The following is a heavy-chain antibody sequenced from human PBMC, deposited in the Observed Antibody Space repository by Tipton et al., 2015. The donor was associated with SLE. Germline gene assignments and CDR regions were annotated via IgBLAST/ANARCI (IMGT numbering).Heavy chain of an antibody. J-gene: IGHJ4*02. CDR3: AKDLIGSGRLDS. CDR2: ISYDGSNK. CDR1: GFTFRSYG. V-gene: IGHV3-30*19. D-gene: IGHD2-15*01. Sequence: SLRLSCAASGFTFRSYGMHWVRQAPGKGLEWVTLISYDGSNKYYADSVKGRFTISRDNSKNTLFLQMKSLRAEDTAVYYCAKDLIGSGRLDSWGQGTLVTVSS.